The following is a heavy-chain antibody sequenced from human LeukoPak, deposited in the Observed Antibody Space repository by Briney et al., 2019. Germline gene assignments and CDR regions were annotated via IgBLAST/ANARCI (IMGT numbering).Heavy chain of an antibody. CDR1: GVTFGDYG. CDR2: ITRNGDTT. CDR3: ARGYNHGPIDM. J-gene: IGHJ3*02. D-gene: IGHD2-2*02. V-gene: IGHV3-20*04. Sequence: GGSLRLSCEASGVTFGDYGMSWVRQGRGKGLEWVSGITRNGDTTSYADSVNGRFTISRDNAKNCLYLQMSSLRAEDTAFYYCARGYNHGPIDMWGQGTLVTVSS.